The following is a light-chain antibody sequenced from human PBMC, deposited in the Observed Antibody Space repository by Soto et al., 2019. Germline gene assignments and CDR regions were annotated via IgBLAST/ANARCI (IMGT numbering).Light chain of an antibody. CDR3: QHYNSYSEA. CDR2: KAS. J-gene: IGKJ1*01. CDR1: QTISSW. Sequence: QVTQSPATLSGSVVDRVTMTCRASQTISSWLAWYQQKPGKAPKLLIYKASTLKSGVPSRFSGSGSGTEFTLTISSLQPDDFATYYCQHYNSYSEAFGQGTKVDIK. V-gene: IGKV1-5*03.